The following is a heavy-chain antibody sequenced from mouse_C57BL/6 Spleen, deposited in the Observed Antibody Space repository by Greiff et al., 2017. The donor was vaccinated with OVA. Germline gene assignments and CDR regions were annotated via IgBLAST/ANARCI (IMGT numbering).Heavy chain of an antibody. D-gene: IGHD2-12*01. Sequence: EVMLVESGGGLVQPGGSLSLSCAASGFTFTDYYMSWVRQPPGKALEWLGFIRNKANGYTTEYSASVKGRFTISRDNSQSILYLQMNALRSEDSATYYRARFSYYSYWYFDVWGTGTTVTVSS. CDR3: ARFSYYSYWYFDV. V-gene: IGHV7-3*01. CDR2: IRNKANGYTT. J-gene: IGHJ1*03. CDR1: GFTFTDYY.